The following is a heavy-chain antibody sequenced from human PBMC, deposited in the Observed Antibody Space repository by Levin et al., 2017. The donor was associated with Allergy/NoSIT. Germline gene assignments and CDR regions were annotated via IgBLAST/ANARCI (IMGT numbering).Heavy chain of an antibody. CDR1: GFTFSSYS. D-gene: IGHD3-10*01. CDR2: ISSSSSYI. Sequence: GGSLRLSCAASGFTFSSYSMNWVRQAPGKGLEWVSSISSSSSYIYYADSVKGRFTISRDNAKNSLYLQMNSLRAEDTAVYYCARGRDYYGSGSYYHWFDPWGQGTLVTVSS. CDR3: ARGRDYYGSGSYYHWFDP. V-gene: IGHV3-21*01. J-gene: IGHJ5*02.